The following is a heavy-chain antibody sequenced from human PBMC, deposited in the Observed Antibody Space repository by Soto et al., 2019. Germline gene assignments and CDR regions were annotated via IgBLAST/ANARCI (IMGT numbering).Heavy chain of an antibody. Sequence: ASVKVSCKASGSSFTSYAMHWLRQAPGQRLEWMGWINAANGNTRYSQNFQGRVTITRDTSASTVYMDLSSLRSEDAAVYFCASSSWAKTVFYYGMDVWGQGTTVTVSS. CDR1: GSSFTSYA. J-gene: IGHJ6*02. D-gene: IGHD1-1*01. CDR2: INAANGNT. CDR3: ASSSWAKTVFYYGMDV. V-gene: IGHV1-3*01.